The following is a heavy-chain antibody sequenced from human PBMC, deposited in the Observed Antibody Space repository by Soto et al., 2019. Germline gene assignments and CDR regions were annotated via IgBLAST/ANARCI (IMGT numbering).Heavy chain of an antibody. J-gene: IGHJ4*02. CDR2: IDWDDDK. Sequence: VPTLVNPTQTLTLTCTFSGFSLSTSGMCVSWIRQPPGKALEWLALIDWDDDKYYSTSLKTRLTISKDTSKNQVVLTMTNMDPVDTATYYCARMNSSSWNGFLDYWGQGTLAPVYS. D-gene: IGHD6-13*01. V-gene: IGHV2-70*01. CDR3: ARMNSSSWNGFLDY. CDR1: GFSLSTSGMC.